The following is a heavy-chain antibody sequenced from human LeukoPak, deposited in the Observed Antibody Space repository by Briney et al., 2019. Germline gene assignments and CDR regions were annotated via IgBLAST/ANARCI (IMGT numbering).Heavy chain of an antibody. CDR2: IYYSGST. D-gene: IGHD2-2*01. J-gene: IGHJ5*02. CDR3: ARVRGPYQLLLFDP. V-gene: IGHV4-61*01. CDR1: GGSVSSGSYY. Sequence: KPSETLSLTCTVSGGSVSSGSYYWSWIRQPPGKGLEWIGYIYYSGSTNYNPSLKSRVTISVDASKNQFSLKLSSVTAADTAVYYCARVRGPYQLLLFDPWGQGTLVTVSS.